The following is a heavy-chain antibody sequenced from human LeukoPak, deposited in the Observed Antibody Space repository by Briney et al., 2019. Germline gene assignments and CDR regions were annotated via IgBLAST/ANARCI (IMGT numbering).Heavy chain of an antibody. V-gene: IGHV3-53*01. CDR1: GFTFSNYA. CDR3: AREYTRRYFDY. CDR2: IYSGGST. J-gene: IGHJ4*02. Sequence: GGSLRLSCAASGFTFSNYAMSWVRQAPGKGLEWVSAIYSGGSTYYADSVKGRFTISRDNSKNTLYLQMNSLRAEDTAVYYCAREYTRRYFDYWGQGTLVTVSS. D-gene: IGHD1-1*01.